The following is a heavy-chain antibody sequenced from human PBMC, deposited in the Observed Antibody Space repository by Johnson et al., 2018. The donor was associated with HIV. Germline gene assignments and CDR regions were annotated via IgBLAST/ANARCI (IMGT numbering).Heavy chain of an antibody. CDR1: GFSFSAYA. D-gene: IGHD3-16*01. CDR2: ISYDGSNK. Sequence: QVQLVESGGGVVQPGGSLRLSCAAAGFSFSAYAMHWVRQAPGKGLEWVAVISYDGSNKYYADSVKGRFTISRDNSKNTLYLQMNSLRAEDTAVYYCAREGDGGAFDIWGQGTMVTVSS. J-gene: IGHJ3*02. V-gene: IGHV3-30-3*01. CDR3: AREGDGGAFDI.